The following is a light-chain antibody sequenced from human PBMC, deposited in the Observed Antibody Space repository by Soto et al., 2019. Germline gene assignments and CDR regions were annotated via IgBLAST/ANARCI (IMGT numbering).Light chain of an antibody. J-gene: IGLJ2*01. CDR2: EVT. Sequence: QSALTQPASVSGSPGQSITISCSGTSSDVGGYNYVSWYQQHPGTAPKLMMYEVTNRPSGVSDRFSGSKSGNTASLTISVLHDEDEADYCCSSYTSITTLIFGGGTKLTVL. V-gene: IGLV2-14*01. CDR3: SSYTSITTLI. CDR1: SSDVGGYNY.